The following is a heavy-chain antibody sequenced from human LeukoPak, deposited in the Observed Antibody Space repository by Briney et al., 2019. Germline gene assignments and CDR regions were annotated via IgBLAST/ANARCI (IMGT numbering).Heavy chain of an antibody. J-gene: IGHJ4*02. V-gene: IGHV3-23*01. Sequence: GGTLRLSCASSGFTFSSYALSWVRQARGKGMEWVSTISGSGGSTYYADSVKGRITISRVNSKNTLYLQMNSLRAEDTAVYYCAKEDFDYWGQGTLVTVSS. CDR3: AKEDFDY. CDR2: ISGSGGST. CDR1: GFTFSSYA.